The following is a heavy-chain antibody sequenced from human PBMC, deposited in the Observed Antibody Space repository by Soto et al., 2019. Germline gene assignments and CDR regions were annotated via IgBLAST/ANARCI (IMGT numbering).Heavy chain of an antibody. CDR1: GYTFTSYH. J-gene: IGHJ4*02. D-gene: IGHD6-19*01. V-gene: IGHV1-46*01. CDR3: ARVLTDSSGWYNLDY. CDR2: IKPSGGST. Sequence: ASVKVSCKASGYTFTSYHMHWVRQAPGQGLEWMGVIKPSGGSTTYAQKFQGRVTMTRDTSTSTVYMELSSLRSEDTAVYYCARVLTDSSGWYNLDYWGQGTEVTVSS.